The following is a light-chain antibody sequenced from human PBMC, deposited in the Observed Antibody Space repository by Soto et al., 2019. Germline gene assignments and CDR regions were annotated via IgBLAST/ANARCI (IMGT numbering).Light chain of an antibody. J-gene: IGKJ2*01. Sequence: EIVLTQSPGTLSLSPGERAILSCRASQSVSSSYLAWYQQKPGQAPRLLIYGASSRATGIPDRFSGSASGTDFTLTISRLEPEDFAVYYCQQYGSSSYTFGQGTKLEIK. CDR2: GAS. CDR1: QSVSSSY. CDR3: QQYGSSSYT. V-gene: IGKV3-20*01.